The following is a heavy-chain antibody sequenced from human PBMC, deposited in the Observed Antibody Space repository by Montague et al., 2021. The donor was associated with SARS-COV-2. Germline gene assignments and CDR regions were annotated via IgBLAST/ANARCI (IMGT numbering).Heavy chain of an antibody. V-gene: IGHV3-30*04. CDR2: ISNDGSNK. CDR3: AREGASFHDGGYFDY. Sequence: SLRLSCAASGFYFSYDMLWVRQAPGKGLEGVVLISNDGSNKHYADSVKGRFTVSRDNSKNTLYLQMNSLRAEDTAVYYCAREGASFHDGGYFDYWGPGTLVTVSS. CDR1: GFYFSYD. D-gene: IGHD1-26*01. J-gene: IGHJ4*02.